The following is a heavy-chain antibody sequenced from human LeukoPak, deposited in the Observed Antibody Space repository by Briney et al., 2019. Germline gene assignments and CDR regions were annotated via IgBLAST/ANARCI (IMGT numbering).Heavy chain of an antibody. V-gene: IGHV1-2*02. CDR3: AREADGGDAFDI. CDR2: INPNSGGT. D-gene: IGHD3-16*01. CDR1: GYTFTCYY. Sequence: ASXXVXCKASGYTFTCYYMYWVRQAPGQGQEWMGWINPNSGGTNYAQKFQGRVTITRDTYISKDYMELSRQRSDDTAVYYCAREADGGDAFDIWGQGTMVTVSS. J-gene: IGHJ3*02.